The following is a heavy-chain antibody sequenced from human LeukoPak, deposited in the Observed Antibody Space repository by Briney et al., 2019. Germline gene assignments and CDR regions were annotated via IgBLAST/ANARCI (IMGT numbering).Heavy chain of an antibody. CDR1: GFTFSSYG. J-gene: IGHJ4*02. Sequence: GRSLRLSCAASGFTFSSYGMHWVRQAPGKGLEWVSVISYDGSDYYYADSVKGRFTISRDNSKNTLYLQMNSLRAEDTAVYHCAKDASIGAADYYFDYWGQGTLVTVSS. D-gene: IGHD6-13*01. V-gene: IGHV3-30*18. CDR3: AKDASIGAADYYFDY. CDR2: ISYDGSDY.